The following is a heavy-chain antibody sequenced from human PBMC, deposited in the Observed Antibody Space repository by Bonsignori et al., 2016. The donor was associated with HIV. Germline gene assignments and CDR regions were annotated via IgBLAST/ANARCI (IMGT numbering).Heavy chain of an antibody. Sequence: WIRQPPGKGLEWVAFIRYDGSNKYYADSVKGRFTISRDNSKNTLYLQMNSLRAEDTAVYYCANGGVHTWYYDFWSGYYTVDYWGQGTLVTVSS. CDR2: IRYDGSNK. D-gene: IGHD3-3*01. CDR3: ANGGVHTWYYDFWSGYYTVDY. J-gene: IGHJ4*02. V-gene: IGHV3-30*02.